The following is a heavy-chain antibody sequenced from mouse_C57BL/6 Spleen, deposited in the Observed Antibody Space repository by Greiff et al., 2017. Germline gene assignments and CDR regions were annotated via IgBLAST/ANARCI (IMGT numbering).Heavy chain of an antibody. CDR3: TGMGSSGLFAY. CDR1: GFTFSNYW. V-gene: IGHV6-3*01. CDR2: IRLKSDNYAT. D-gene: IGHD3-2*02. J-gene: IGHJ3*01. Sequence: EVKLVESGGGLVQPGGSMKLSCVASGFTFSNYWMNWVRQSPEQGLEWVAQIRLKSDNYATHYAESVKGRFTISRDDSKSSVYLQMNNLRAEDTGIYYCTGMGSSGLFAYWGQGTLVTVSA.